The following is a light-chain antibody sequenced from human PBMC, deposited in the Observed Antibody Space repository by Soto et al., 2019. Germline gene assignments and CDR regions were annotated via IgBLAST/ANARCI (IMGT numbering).Light chain of an antibody. Sequence: QSVLTQPRSVSGSPGQSVTVSCIGTSSDVGGYNSVSWYQEHPGKAPKLMIYDVIKRPSGVPDRFSGSKSGNTASLTISGLLAEDEADYYCCSYVGSYYYLFGHGTKVTV. CDR2: DVI. V-gene: IGLV2-11*01. J-gene: IGLJ1*01. CDR3: CSYVGSYYYL. CDR1: SSDVGGYNS.